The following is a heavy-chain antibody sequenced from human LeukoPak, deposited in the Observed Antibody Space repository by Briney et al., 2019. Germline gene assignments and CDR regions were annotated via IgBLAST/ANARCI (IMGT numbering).Heavy chain of an antibody. V-gene: IGHV3-48*03. D-gene: IGHD1/OR15-1a*01. CDR2: ISSSGSTI. Sequence: GGSLRLSCAASGFTFSSYEMNWVRQAPGKGLEWVSYISSSGSTIYYADSVKGRFTIFRDNAKNSLYLQMNSLRAEDTAVYYCARETIGFDPWGQGTLVTVSS. CDR3: ARETIGFDP. CDR1: GFTFSSYE. J-gene: IGHJ5*02.